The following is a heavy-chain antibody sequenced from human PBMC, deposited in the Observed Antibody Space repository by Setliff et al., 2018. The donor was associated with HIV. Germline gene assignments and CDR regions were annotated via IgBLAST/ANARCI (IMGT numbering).Heavy chain of an antibody. J-gene: IGHJ4*02. Sequence: HPGGSLRLSCAASRFDFNNYWMCWGRQAPGKGLEWVANIGQDGSEKNYVDSVKGRFTISRDNAKNSMDLQMNSLRAEDTAVYYCARGNTMVTDFDYWGQGTLVTVSS. CDR2: IGQDGSEK. V-gene: IGHV3-7*01. CDR3: ARGNTMVTDFDY. D-gene: IGHD3-10*01. CDR1: RFDFNNYW.